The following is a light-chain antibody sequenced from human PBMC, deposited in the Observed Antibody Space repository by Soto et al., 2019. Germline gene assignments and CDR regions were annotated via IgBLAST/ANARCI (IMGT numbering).Light chain of an antibody. CDR3: QQSYSNTLS. Sequence: DIQLTQPPSSLSASVGDRVTINCRASQSIYTYLNWFQLKPGKGPKLLIFASSTLQSGVLSRFSGSGSGSDFRLRISSLKPEDFATYYCQQSYSNTLSFGGGTRV. CDR1: QSIYTY. J-gene: IGKJ4*01. CDR2: ASS. V-gene: IGKV1-39*01.